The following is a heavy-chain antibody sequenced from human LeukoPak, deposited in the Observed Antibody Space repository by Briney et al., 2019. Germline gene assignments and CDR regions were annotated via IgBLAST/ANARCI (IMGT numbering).Heavy chain of an antibody. Sequence: SETLSLTCGVSGGSVSSTNWWTWIRQPPGKGLEWIGEVHLDGRTNFNPSLKSRLTMSVDLSENHVSLKLTSVTAADTAVYYCARGPLYCSSTSCYQEGNFDYWGQGALVTVSS. J-gene: IGHJ4*02. CDR3: ARGPLYCSSTSCYQEGNFDY. CDR2: VHLDGRT. CDR1: GGSVSSTNW. D-gene: IGHD2-2*01. V-gene: IGHV4-4*02.